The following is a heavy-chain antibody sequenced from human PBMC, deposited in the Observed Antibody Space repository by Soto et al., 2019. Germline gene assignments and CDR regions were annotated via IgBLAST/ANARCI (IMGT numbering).Heavy chain of an antibody. V-gene: IGHV5-51*01. CDR2: VYPGDSDT. CDR3: ARTAAAGKYYYGMDV. CDR1: GYSFTSYW. Sequence: GESLKISCKGSGYSFTSYWIGWVRQMPGKGLESMGIVYPGDSDTRYSPSFQGQVTISADKSISTAYLQWSSLKASDTAMYYCARTAAAGKYYYGMDVWGQGTTVTVSS. J-gene: IGHJ6*02. D-gene: IGHD6-13*01.